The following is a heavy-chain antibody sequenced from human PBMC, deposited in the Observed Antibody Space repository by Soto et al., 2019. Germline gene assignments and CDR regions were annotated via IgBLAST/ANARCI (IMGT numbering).Heavy chain of an antibody. CDR3: ARDRDSSSWYGEYFQH. D-gene: IGHD6-13*01. J-gene: IGHJ1*01. V-gene: IGHV3-21*01. CDR2: ISSSSSYI. CDR1: GFTFSSYS. Sequence: EVQLVESGGGLVKPGGSLRLSCAASGFTFSSYSMNWVRQAPGKGLEWVSSISSSSSYIYYADSVKGRFTSSRDNAKNSLYLQMNSLRAEDTAVYYCARDRDSSSWYGEYFQHWGQGTLVTVSS.